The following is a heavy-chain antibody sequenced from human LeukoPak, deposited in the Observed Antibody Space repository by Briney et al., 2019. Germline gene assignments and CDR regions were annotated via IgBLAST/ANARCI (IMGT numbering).Heavy chain of an antibody. J-gene: IGHJ6*03. CDR2: ISSSSTTK. CDR1: GFIFSSYS. Sequence: GGSLRLSCAAPGFIFSSYSMNWDRQAAGKGLEWISYISSSSTTKYYADSVKGRFTISRDNAKNSLYLQMNSLRAEDTAVYYCARVGGYSYGYYYYYMDVWGKGTTVTISS. CDR3: ARVGGYSYGYYYYYMDV. D-gene: IGHD5-18*01. V-gene: IGHV3-48*04.